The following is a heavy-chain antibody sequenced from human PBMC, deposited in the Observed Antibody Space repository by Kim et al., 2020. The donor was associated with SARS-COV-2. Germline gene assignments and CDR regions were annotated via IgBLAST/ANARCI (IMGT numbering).Heavy chain of an antibody. Sequence: SVKVSCKASGGTFSSYAISWVRQAPGQGLEWMGGIIPIFGTANYAQKFQGRVTITADESTSTAYMELSSLRSEDTAVYYCARGFNYDYVWGSYRRRWEDVWGQGTTVTVSS. J-gene: IGHJ6*02. CDR2: IIPIFGTA. CDR1: GGTFSSYA. D-gene: IGHD3-16*02. V-gene: IGHV1-69*13. CDR3: ARGFNYDYVWGSYRRRWEDV.